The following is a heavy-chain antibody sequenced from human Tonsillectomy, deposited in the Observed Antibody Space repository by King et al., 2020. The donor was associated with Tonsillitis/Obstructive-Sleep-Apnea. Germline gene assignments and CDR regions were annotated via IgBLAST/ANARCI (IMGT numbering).Heavy chain of an antibody. Sequence: QLQESGPGLVKPSETLSLTCTVSGGSISSYYWSWIRQPPGKGLEWIGYIYYSGSTNYNPSLTSRVTISVDTSKNQFSLKLSSVTAADTAVYYCARAKNWNLGYFDLWGRGTLVTVSS. D-gene: IGHD1-1*01. J-gene: IGHJ2*01. V-gene: IGHV4-59*01. CDR2: IYYSGST. CDR1: GGSISSYY. CDR3: ARAKNWNLGYFDL.